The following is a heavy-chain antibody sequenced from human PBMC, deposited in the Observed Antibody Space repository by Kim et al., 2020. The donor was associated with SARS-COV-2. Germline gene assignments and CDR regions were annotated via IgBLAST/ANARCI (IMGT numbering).Heavy chain of an antibody. CDR3: ARGQMEQLVLLASLGLAQAANWFDP. J-gene: IGHJ5*02. D-gene: IGHD6-13*01. V-gene: IGHV4-34*01. CDR2: INHSGST. CDR1: GGSFSGYY. Sequence: SETLSLTCAVYGGSFSGYYWSWIRQPPGKGLEWIGEINHSGSTNYNPSLKSRVTISVDTSKNQFSLKLSSVTAADTAVYYCARGQMEQLVLLASLGLAQAANWFDPWGQGTLVTVSS.